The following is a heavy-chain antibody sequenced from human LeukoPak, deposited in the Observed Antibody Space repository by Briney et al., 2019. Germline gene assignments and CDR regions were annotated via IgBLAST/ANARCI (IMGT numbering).Heavy chain of an antibody. CDR3: ARVPRYYDFWSGHIPFDY. CDR2: IYYSGST. Sequence: SETLSLTCTVSGVSISSGGYYWSWIRQHPGKGLEWIGYIYYSGSTYYNPSLKSRVTISLDTSKNQFSLKLTSVTAADTAVYYCARVPRYYDFWSGHIPFDYWGQGTLVTVSS. V-gene: IGHV4-31*03. J-gene: IGHJ4*02. CDR1: GVSISSGGYY. D-gene: IGHD3-3*01.